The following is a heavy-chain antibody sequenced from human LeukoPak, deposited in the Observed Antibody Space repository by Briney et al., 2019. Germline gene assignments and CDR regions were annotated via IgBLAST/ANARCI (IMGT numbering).Heavy chain of an antibody. D-gene: IGHD3-10*01. J-gene: IGHJ6*03. CDR1: GFILNNHA. Sequence: GGSLRLSCAASGFILNNHAMHWVRQGPGKGLEYISAISLSGDNTYYANSVKGRFTISRDDSKNTLYLQMGSLQTEDMAVYYCARSYASGIHYMDVWGKGSTVTVPS. CDR3: ARSYASGIHYMDV. V-gene: IGHV3-64*01. CDR2: ISLSGDNT.